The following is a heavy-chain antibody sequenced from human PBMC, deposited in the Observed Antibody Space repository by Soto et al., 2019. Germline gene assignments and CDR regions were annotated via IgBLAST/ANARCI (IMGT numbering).Heavy chain of an antibody. CDR2: INPSGGST. J-gene: IGHJ4*02. V-gene: IGHV1-46*01. Sequence: ASVKVSCKASGYTFTSYYMHWVRQAPGQGLEWMGIINPSGGSTSYAQKFQGRVTMTRDTSTSTVYMELSSLRSEDTAVYYCARDRWEYYYGSGTYFDYWGQGTLDTVST. D-gene: IGHD3-10*01. CDR1: GYTFTSYY. CDR3: ARDRWEYYYGSGTYFDY.